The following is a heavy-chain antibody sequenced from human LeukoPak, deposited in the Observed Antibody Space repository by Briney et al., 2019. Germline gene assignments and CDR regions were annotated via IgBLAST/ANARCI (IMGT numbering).Heavy chain of an antibody. Sequence: SETLSLTCTVSGGSISSSSYYWGWIRQPPGKGLEWIGSIYYSGSTYYHPSLKSRVTLSVDTSKNQFSLKLSSVTAADTAVYSCAGLETYYYDSSGPYWGQGTRVTVPS. V-gene: IGHV4-39*01. CDR1: GGSISSSSYY. CDR2: IYYSGST. J-gene: IGHJ4*02. CDR3: AGLETYYYDSSGPY. D-gene: IGHD3-22*01.